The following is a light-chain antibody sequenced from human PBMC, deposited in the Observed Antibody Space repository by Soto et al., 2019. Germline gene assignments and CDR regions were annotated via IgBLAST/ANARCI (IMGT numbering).Light chain of an antibody. CDR1: SSDIGGYNF. CDR3: CSYAGRSAYFV. V-gene: IGLV2-8*01. J-gene: IGLJ1*01. Sequence: QSALTQPPSASGSPGQSVTISCTGTSSDIGGYNFVSWYQQHPGKAPKLLIYEINKRPSGVPDRFSGSKSGNTASLTVSGLQAEDEADYYCCSYAGRSAYFVFGTGTKLTVL. CDR2: EIN.